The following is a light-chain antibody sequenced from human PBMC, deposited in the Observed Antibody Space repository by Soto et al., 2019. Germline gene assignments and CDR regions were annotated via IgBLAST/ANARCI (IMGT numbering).Light chain of an antibody. CDR1: QSVSRK. V-gene: IGKV3-15*01. CDR3: QQYNHWRSIS. J-gene: IGKJ5*01. Sequence: ELLMTQSPATVSVSPGERATLSCRASQSVSRKLAWYQHKPGQAPSLLIYDTSTRADDIPARSSGSGSGTDFTLTISSLQSEDFAVYYCQQYNHWRSISFGQGTRLEI. CDR2: DTS.